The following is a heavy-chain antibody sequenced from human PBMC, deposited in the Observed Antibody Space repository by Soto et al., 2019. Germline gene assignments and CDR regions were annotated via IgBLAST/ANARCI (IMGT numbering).Heavy chain of an antibody. Sequence: QVKLQESGRGLVKPSETLSLSCTVSGGSLGDVYWTWIRQPPGKEMEWIGYISTTGVTNYSPSLKSRVNMSTDTSKNQFSLNLRSVTGADTAIYFCARHGGDVVMVRDWGQGIQVSVSS. CDR3: ARHGGDVVMVRD. CDR1: GGSLGDVY. V-gene: IGHV4-59*08. D-gene: IGHD2-15*01. CDR2: ISTTGVT. J-gene: IGHJ4*02.